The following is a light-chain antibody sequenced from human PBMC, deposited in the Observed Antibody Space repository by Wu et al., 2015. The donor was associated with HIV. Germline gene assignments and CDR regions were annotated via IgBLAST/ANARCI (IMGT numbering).Light chain of an antibody. V-gene: IGKV3D-20*02. Sequence: EIVLTQSPGTVSLSPGERATLSCRASQSLAYSYIAWYQVKPGQAPRLLIYAASNRATGIPDRFSGFGSGTDFTLTINSLEPEDFAVYYCQQRSNWPPYTFGQGTKVEIK. CDR1: QSLAYSY. CDR2: AAS. J-gene: IGKJ2*01. CDR3: QQRSNWPPYT.